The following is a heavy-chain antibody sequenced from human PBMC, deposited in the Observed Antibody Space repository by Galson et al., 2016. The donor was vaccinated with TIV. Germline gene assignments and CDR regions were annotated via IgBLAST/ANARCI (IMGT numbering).Heavy chain of an antibody. CDR2: IDYSGSI. CDR3: ARGPRGFTYGYDWYFDF. CDR1: GASISRYA. J-gene: IGHJ2*01. Sequence: ETLSLTCTVSGASISRYAWNWIRQTPGKGLEWIGYIDYSGSINYNPSLKSRVTISVDKPKNQFSLRLKSVTAEDTAVYYCARGPRGFTYGYDWYFDFWGHGILVTVSS. V-gene: IGHV4-59*01. D-gene: IGHD5-18*01.